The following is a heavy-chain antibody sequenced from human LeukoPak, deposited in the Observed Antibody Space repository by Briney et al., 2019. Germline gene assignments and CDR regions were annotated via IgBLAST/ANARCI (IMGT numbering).Heavy chain of an antibody. CDR3: AREVDIVATSELDY. J-gene: IGHJ4*02. D-gene: IGHD5-12*01. CDR2: ISGSGGST. V-gene: IGHV3-23*01. CDR1: GFTFSSYA. Sequence: GGSLRLSCAASGFTFSSYAMSWVRQAPGKGLEWVSAISGSGGSTYYADSVKGRFTISRDNSKNTLYLQMNSLRAEGTAVYYCAREVDIVATSELDYWGQGTLVTVSS.